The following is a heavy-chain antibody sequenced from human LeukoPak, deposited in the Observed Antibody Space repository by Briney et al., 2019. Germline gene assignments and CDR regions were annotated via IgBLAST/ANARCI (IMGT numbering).Heavy chain of an antibody. Sequence: PGRSLRLSCAASGFTFSSYAMHWVRQAPGKGLEWVAVISHDGSNKYYADSVKGRFTISRDNSKNTLYLQMNSLRAEDTAVYYCARDWGYCSSTSCYSDFDYWGQGTLVTVSS. CDR2: ISHDGSNK. CDR3: ARDWGYCSSTSCYSDFDY. V-gene: IGHV3-30-3*01. CDR1: GFTFSSYA. J-gene: IGHJ4*02. D-gene: IGHD2-2*01.